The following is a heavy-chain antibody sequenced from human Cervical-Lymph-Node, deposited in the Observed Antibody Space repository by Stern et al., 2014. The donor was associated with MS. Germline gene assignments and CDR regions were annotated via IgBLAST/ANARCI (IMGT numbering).Heavy chain of an antibody. D-gene: IGHD3-3*01. V-gene: IGHV1-24*01. CDR1: GYTLTELS. CDR3: ATDRDDFRSGYSAPTKGYGLDV. J-gene: IGHJ6*02. CDR2: FDPEDGET. Sequence: QVQLLQPGAEVKKPGASVKVSCKVSGYTLTELSMHWVRQAPGTGLEWMGGFDPEDGETIYAQKFQGRVTMTEDTSTDTAYMELSSLRSEDTAVYYCATDRDDFRSGYSAPTKGYGLDVWGQGTTVTVTS.